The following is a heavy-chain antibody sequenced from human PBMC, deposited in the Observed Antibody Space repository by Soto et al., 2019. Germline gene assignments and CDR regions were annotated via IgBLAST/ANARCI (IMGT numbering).Heavy chain of an antibody. D-gene: IGHD6-13*01. Sequence: SETLSLTCTVSGGSISTYYWIWIRQPPGKGLEWIGYINYSGRTNYNPSLKSRVTMSLDTSKNQFSLKLRSVTAADTAVFYCARYAGSSWFDYWGQGTLVTVSS. J-gene: IGHJ4*02. V-gene: IGHV4-59*01. CDR2: INYSGRT. CDR1: GGSISTYY. CDR3: ARYAGSSWFDY.